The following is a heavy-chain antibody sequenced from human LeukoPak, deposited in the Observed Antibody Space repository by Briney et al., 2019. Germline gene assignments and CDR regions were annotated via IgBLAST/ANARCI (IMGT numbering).Heavy chain of an antibody. CDR3: VREARESGGFDY. CDR2: IRNDGSII. V-gene: IGHV3-30*02. D-gene: IGHD5-24*01. J-gene: IGHJ4*02. CDR1: GFTFSSYG. Sequence: GGSLRLSCAASGFTFSSYGMHWIRQAPGKGLEWVAFIRNDGSIIYNADSVKGRFTISRDNSKNTLYLQMNSLRADDTAVYYCVREARESGGFDYWGQGTLVTVSS.